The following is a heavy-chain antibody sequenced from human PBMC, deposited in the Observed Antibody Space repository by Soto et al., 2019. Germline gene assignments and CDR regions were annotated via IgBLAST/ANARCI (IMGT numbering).Heavy chain of an antibody. V-gene: IGHV3-21*01. J-gene: IGHJ6*02. CDR2: ISSSSSYI. Sequence: GGSLRLSCAASGFTFSSYSMNGVRQAPGKGLEWVSSISSSSSYIYYADSVKGRFTISRDNAKNSLYLQMNSLRAEDTAVYYCAREPSTSWNYYYGMDVWGQGTTVTVSS. CDR3: AREPSTSWNYYYGMDV. CDR1: GFTFSSYS. D-gene: IGHD2-2*01.